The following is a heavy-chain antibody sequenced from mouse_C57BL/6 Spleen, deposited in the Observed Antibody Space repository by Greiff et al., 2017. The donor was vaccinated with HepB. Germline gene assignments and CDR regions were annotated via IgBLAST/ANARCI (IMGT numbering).Heavy chain of an antibody. CDR2: INYDGSST. CDR1: GFTFSDYY. J-gene: IGHJ1*03. CDR3: AREDWYFDV. Sequence: EVNVVESEGGLVQPGSSMKLSCTASGFTFSDYYMAWVRQVPEKGLEWVANINYDGSSTYYLDSLKSRFIISRDNAKNILYLQMSSLKSEDTATYYCAREDWYFDVWGTGTTVTVSS. V-gene: IGHV5-16*01.